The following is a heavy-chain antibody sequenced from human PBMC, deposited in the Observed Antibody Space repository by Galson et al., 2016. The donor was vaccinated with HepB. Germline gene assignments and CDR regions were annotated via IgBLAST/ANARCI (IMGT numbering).Heavy chain of an antibody. CDR1: GYMFTTYD. CDR3: ARGSISTVRGVKGYGLDV. Sequence: SVKVSCKASGYMFTTYDINWVRQATGQGLEFMGWINPNSGDAVYAQKFRGRVTLTRDTSVSTAYMELSSLTPEDTAVYYCARGSISTVRGVKGYGLDVWGQGTTVTVSS. D-gene: IGHD3-10*01. J-gene: IGHJ6*02. V-gene: IGHV1-8*01. CDR2: INPNSGDA.